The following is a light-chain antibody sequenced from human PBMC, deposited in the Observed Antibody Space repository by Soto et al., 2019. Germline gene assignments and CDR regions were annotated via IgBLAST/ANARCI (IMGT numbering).Light chain of an antibody. Sequence: QSALTQPASVSGSPGQSITISCTGTSSDVGGYNYVSWYQQHPGKAPKLMIYEVSNRPSGVSNRFSGSKSGNTASLTISGLQAEDEADYYCSSYAGSLVVFGGGTQLTVL. CDR2: EVS. CDR3: SSYAGSLVV. V-gene: IGLV2-14*01. J-gene: IGLJ2*01. CDR1: SSDVGGYNY.